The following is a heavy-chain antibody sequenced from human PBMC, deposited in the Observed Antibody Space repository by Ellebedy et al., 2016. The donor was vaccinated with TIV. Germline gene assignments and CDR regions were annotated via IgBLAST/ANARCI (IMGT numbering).Heavy chain of an antibody. J-gene: IGHJ5*02. CDR1: GFTFSSYS. CDR3: ARAPDIVVVRWAWFDP. CDR2: ISYDGSNK. V-gene: IGHV3-30*03. Sequence: GESLKISXAASGFTFSSYSMNWVRQAPGKGLEWVAVISYDGSNKYYADSVKGRFTISRDNSKNTLYLQMNSLRAEDTAVYYCARAPDIVVVRWAWFDPWGQGTLVTVSS. D-gene: IGHD2-21*01.